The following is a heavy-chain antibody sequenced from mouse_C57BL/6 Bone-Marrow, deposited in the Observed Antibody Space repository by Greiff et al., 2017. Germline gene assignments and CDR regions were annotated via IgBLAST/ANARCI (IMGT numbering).Heavy chain of an antibody. D-gene: IGHD2-1*01. CDR3: ARNYGNAY. V-gene: IGHV1-7*01. CDR1: GYTFTSYW. J-gene: IGHJ2*01. Sequence: VQLQQSGAELAKPGASVKLSCKASGYTFTSYWMHWVKQRPGQGLEWIGYINPSSGYTKYNQKFKDKATSTADKSSSTAYMQLSSLTYEDSAVYYCARNYGNAYWGQGTTLTVSS. CDR2: INPSSGYT.